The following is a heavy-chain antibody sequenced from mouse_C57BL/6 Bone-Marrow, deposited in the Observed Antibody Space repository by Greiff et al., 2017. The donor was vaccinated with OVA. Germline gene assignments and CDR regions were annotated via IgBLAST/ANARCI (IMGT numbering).Heavy chain of an antibody. V-gene: IGHV1-64*01. CDR2: IHPNSGST. Sequence: QVQLQQPGAELVKPGASVKLSCKASGYTFTSYWMHWVKQRPGQGLEWIGMIHPNSGSTNYNEKFKSKATLTVDKSSSTADIQLSSLTSEDSAVNYCARKGADGYYSCFDYWGQGTTRTVSS. D-gene: IGHD2-3*01. CDR1: GYTFTSYW. CDR3: ARKGADGYYSCFDY. J-gene: IGHJ2*01.